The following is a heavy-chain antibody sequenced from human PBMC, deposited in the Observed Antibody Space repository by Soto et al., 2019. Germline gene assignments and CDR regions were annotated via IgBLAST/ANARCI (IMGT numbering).Heavy chain of an antibody. D-gene: IGHD1-26*01. J-gene: IGHJ4*02. CDR3: ASQDLESGSYYGYFDY. CDR2: IYYSGST. Sequence: PYDTLSLNSNRSFVHILNSSYHGGLIRQPPGKGLEWIGSIYYSGSTYYNPSLKSRVTISVDTSKNQFSLKLSSVTAADTAVYYCASQDLESGSYYGYFDYWGQG. V-gene: IGHV4-39*01. CDR1: FVHILNSSYH.